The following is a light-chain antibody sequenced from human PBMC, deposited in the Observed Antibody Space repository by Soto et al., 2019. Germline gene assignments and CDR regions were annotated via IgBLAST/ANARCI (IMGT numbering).Light chain of an antibody. J-gene: IGLJ2*01. V-gene: IGLV2-14*03. CDR1: SSDVGGYNY. Sequence: QSALTQPASVSGSPGQSITISCTGTSSDVGGYNYVSWYQQHPGKAPKLMIYDVSNRPSGVSNRFSGSKSGNTASLTISGLRAEDEADYYCSSYTSSSTTVFGGGTKVTVL. CDR3: SSYTSSSTTV. CDR2: DVS.